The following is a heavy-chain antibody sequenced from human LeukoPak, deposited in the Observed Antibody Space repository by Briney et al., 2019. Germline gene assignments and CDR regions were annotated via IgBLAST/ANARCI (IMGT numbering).Heavy chain of an antibody. CDR3: VRRRGTNREYYFDY. D-gene: IGHD3-16*01. CDR2: IYYSGST. CDR1: GGSISSYY. J-gene: IGHJ4*02. Sequence: KPSETLSPTCTVSGGSISSYYWSWIRQPPGKGLEWIGYIYYSGSTNYNPSLKSRVTISVDTSKNQFSLKLSSVTAADTAVYYCVRRRGTNREYYFDYWGQGTLVTVSS. V-gene: IGHV4-59*08.